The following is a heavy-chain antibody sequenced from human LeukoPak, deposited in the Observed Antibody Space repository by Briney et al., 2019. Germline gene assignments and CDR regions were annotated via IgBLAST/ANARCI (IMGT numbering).Heavy chain of an antibody. J-gene: IGHJ4*02. CDR3: ARGWSSGWYSTGYYFDY. CDR2: INHSGST. V-gene: IGHV4-34*01. CDR1: GGSFSGYY. D-gene: IGHD6-19*01. Sequence: SETLSLTCAVYGGSFSGYYWCWIRQPPGKGLEWIGEINHSGSTNYNPSLKSRVTISVDTSKNQFSLKLSSVTAADTAVYYCARGWSSGWYSTGYYFDYWGQGTLVTVSS.